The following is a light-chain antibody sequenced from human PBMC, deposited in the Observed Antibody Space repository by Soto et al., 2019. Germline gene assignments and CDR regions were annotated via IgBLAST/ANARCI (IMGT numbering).Light chain of an antibody. CDR2: GAF. CDR1: QTVNSDY. J-gene: IGKJ3*01. CDR3: HHFSRSAIFT. V-gene: IGKV3-20*01. Sequence: EIVLTQSPGTLSLSPGERATLSCRASQTVNSDYLAWYQHRPGQAPRLLIYGAFIRAAGIPDRFSGSGSGTDFTLTISRLEPEDFAVYHCHHFSRSAIFTFGPGTKVDIK.